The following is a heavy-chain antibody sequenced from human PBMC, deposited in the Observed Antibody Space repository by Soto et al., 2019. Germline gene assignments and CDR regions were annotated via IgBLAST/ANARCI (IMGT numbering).Heavy chain of an antibody. CDR3: ARAGCSSTSCYVAFDI. Sequence: ASVKVSCKASGYTFTGYYMHWVRQAPGQGLEWMGWINPNSGGTNYAQKFQGWVTMTRDTSISTAYMELSSLGSDDTAVYYCARAGCSSTSCYVAFDIWGQGTMVTVSS. CDR1: GYTFTGYY. CDR2: INPNSGGT. D-gene: IGHD2-2*01. J-gene: IGHJ3*02. V-gene: IGHV1-2*04.